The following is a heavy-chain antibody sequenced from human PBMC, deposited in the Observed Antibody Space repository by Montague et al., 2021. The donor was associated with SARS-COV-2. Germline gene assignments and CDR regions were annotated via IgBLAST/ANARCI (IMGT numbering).Heavy chain of an antibody. CDR3: ARGLTDISMLVVVILGASHCFDS. CDR1: GGSFSDYY. CDR2: INHSGNT. D-gene: IGHD3-22*01. J-gene: IGHJ4*02. V-gene: IGHV4-34*01. Sequence: SETLSLTCAVYGGSFSDYYWSWIRQPPGQGLEWIGEINHSGNTNYNPSLKSRVTISIDTSKNQFSLNLSSVTAADTAVYYCARGLTDISMLVVVILGASHCFDSWGQGTLVTVSS.